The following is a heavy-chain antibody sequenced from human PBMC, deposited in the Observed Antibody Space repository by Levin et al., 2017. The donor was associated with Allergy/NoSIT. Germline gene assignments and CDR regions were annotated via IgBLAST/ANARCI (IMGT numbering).Heavy chain of an antibody. J-gene: IGHJ4*02. CDR3: ARGGPPNYDYNWGSYRDGYFDY. CDR2: IRNKAHGGTT. CDR1: GFTFGDYA. V-gene: IGHV3-49*04. Sequence: PGGSLRLSCTGSGFTFGDYAMSWVRHAPGKGLEWVGFIRNKAHGGTTEYAASVKGRLTISRDDSKSIAYLQMNSLKTEDTAVYFCARGGPPNYDYNWGSYRDGYFDYWGQGTLVTVSS. D-gene: IGHD3-16*02.